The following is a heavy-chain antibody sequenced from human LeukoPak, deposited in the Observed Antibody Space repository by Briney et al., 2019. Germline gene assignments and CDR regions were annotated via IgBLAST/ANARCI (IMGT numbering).Heavy chain of an antibody. J-gene: IGHJ4*02. Sequence: GGSLRLSCAASGFTFSSSSMNWVRQAPGKGLEWVSYISSSGTTIYYADSVKGRFTISRYNAKNSLYLQMNSLRAEDTAVYYCAGNRILTGYYLFDYWGQGTLVTVSS. CDR2: ISSSGTTI. V-gene: IGHV3-48*04. CDR3: AGNRILTGYYLFDY. D-gene: IGHD3-9*01. CDR1: GFTFSSSS.